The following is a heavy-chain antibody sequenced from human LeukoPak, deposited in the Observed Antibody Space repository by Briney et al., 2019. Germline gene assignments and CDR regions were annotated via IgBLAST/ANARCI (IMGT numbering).Heavy chain of an antibody. D-gene: IGHD6-13*01. J-gene: IGHJ2*01. Sequence: KPSETLSLTCTVSGGSIRSYYWSWIRQPPGKGLEWIAYIYYSGSTNYNPSLKSRVTISVDTSKNQFSLKLRSVTAADTAVYYCARVYYSNSYDYWYFDLWGRGTLVTVSS. CDR1: GGSIRSYY. V-gene: IGHV4-59*01. CDR2: IYYSGST. CDR3: ARVYYSNSYDYWYFDL.